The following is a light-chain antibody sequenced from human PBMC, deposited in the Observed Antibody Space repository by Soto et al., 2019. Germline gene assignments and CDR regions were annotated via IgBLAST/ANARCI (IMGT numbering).Light chain of an antibody. Sequence: DIQLTQSPSFLSASVGDRVTITCRASQGISSYLAWYQQKPGKAPKLLIYAASTLQSGVPSRFSGSGSGTEFTLTISSLQPEDFATYYCQQGASFPRTFGGGTKVDIK. V-gene: IGKV1-9*01. CDR1: QGISSY. J-gene: IGKJ4*01. CDR3: QQGASFPRT. CDR2: AAS.